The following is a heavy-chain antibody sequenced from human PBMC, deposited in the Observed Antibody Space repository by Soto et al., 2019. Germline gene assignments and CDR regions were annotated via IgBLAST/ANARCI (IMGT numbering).Heavy chain of an antibody. V-gene: IGHV3-23*01. CDR1: GFTFSSYA. CDR3: ASPPPRSTVTSYFDY. D-gene: IGHD4-17*01. Sequence: EVQLLESGGGLVQPGGSLRLSCAASGFTFSSYAMRWVRQAPGKGLEWVSAISGSGGSTYYADSVKGRFTISRDNSKNTLYLQMNSLRAEDTAVYYCASPPPRSTVTSYFDYWGQGNLVTVSS. CDR2: ISGSGGST. J-gene: IGHJ4*02.